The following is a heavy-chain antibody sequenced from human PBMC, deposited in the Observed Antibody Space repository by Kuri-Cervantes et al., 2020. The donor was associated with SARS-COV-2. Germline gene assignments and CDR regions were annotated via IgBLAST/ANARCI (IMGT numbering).Heavy chain of an antibody. CDR1: GGSFSGYY. D-gene: IGHD2-2*01. Sequence: GSLRLSCAVYGGSFSGYYWSWIRQPPGKGLEWIGEINHSGSTNYNPSLKSRVTISVDTSKNQFSLKLSSVTAADTAVYYCAREGGDILVDGMDVWGQGTTVTGSS. CDR2: INHSGST. J-gene: IGHJ6*02. V-gene: IGHV4-34*01. CDR3: AREGGDILVDGMDV.